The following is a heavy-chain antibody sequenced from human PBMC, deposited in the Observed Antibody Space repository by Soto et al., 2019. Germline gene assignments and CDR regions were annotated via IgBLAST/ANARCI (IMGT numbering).Heavy chain of an antibody. CDR1: GFTVSNNY. Sequence: EVQLVESGGGLIQPGGSLRLSCAVSGFTVSNNYMSWVRQAPGKGLEGVSVIYSGGYTAYGDSVKGRFTISRDNSKNTQYPQNNSLGADDRALFFWGPRPGGGGYWGQGTLVTVSS. J-gene: IGHJ4*02. CDR2: IYSGGYT. V-gene: IGHV3-53*01. D-gene: IGHD3-10*01. CDR3: GPRPGGGGY.